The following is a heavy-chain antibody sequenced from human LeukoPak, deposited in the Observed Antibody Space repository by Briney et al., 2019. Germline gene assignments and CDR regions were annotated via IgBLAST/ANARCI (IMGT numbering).Heavy chain of an antibody. D-gene: IGHD6-19*01. CDR2: ISAYNGDT. J-gene: IGHJ4*02. V-gene: IGHV1-18*01. CDR3: ARGGSNGWPFDY. Sequence: ASVKVSCKASGYTFINYDISWVRQAPGQGLEWMGWISAYNGDTDSAQKLQGRVTMTTDTAASTAYMELRSLGSDDTAVYYCARGGSNGWPFDYWGQGTLVTVSS. CDR1: GYTFINYD.